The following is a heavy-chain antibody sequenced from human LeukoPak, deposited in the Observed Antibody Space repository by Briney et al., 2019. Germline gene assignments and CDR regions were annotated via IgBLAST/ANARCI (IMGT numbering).Heavy chain of an antibody. Sequence: GGSLRLSCAASGFTFSSYAMSWVRQAPGYGLEWVSAISGSGGSTYYADSVKGRFTISRDNSKNTLYLQMNSLRAEDTAVYYCAKVTPYCTNSVCYTGGDYFDYWGQGTLVTVSS. CDR3: AKVTPYCTNSVCYTGGDYFDY. CDR2: ISGSGGST. CDR1: GFTFSSYA. J-gene: IGHJ4*02. V-gene: IGHV3-23*01. D-gene: IGHD2-8*01.